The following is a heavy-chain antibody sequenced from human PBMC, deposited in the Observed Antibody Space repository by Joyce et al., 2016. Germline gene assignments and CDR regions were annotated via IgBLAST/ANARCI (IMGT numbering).Heavy chain of an antibody. CDR2: ISVYNGNT. Sequence: QVQLVQSGAEVKKPGASLKVSCKASGYTFTNYGITWVRQVPGKGLEWMGWISVYNGNTNYVQKLQGRVTMTTDTSTSTAYMELRSLRSDDTAVYYCATSLISMISPDAFDIWGQGTMVTVSS. D-gene: IGHD3-22*01. CDR1: GYTFTNYG. CDR3: ATSLISMISPDAFDI. V-gene: IGHV1-18*01. J-gene: IGHJ3*02.